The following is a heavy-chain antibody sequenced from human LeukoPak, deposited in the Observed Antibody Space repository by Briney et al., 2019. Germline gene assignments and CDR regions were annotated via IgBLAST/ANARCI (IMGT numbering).Heavy chain of an antibody. CDR1: GGSFSGYY. CDR2: INHSGST. CDR3: ARSLWFGEPILT. Sequence: SETLSLTCAVYGGSFSGYYRSWIRQPPGKGLEWIGEINHSGSTNYNPSLKSRVTISVDTSKNQFSLKLSSVTAADTAVYYCARSLWFGEPILTWGQGTLVTVSS. D-gene: IGHD3-10*01. J-gene: IGHJ5*02. V-gene: IGHV4-34*01.